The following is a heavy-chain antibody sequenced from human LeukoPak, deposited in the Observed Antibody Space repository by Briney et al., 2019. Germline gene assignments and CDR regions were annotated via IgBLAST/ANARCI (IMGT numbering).Heavy chain of an antibody. J-gene: IGHJ3*02. CDR2: INSDGSST. CDR1: GFTFSRYW. CDR3: VLDLFSSFAFDI. V-gene: IGHV3-74*01. D-gene: IGHD3/OR15-3a*01. Sequence: GGSLRLPCAASGFTFSRYWMHWVRQAPGKGLLWVSRINSDGSSTYYADSVKGRFTTSRDNAKNALHLQMNSLTAEDTAVYYCVLDLFSSFAFDIWGQGTMVTVSS.